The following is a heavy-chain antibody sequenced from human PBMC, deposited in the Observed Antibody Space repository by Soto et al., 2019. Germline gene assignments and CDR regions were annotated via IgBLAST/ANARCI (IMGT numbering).Heavy chain of an antibody. J-gene: IGHJ6*02. D-gene: IGHD7-27*01. CDR1: GFTFSSYG. V-gene: IGHV3-30-3*02. Sequence: GXXLRLXXAASGFTFSSYGMHWVRQAPGKGLEWLAVISNYGSNKYDANSVKVRFTISRDNSKNTLYLQINSLRAEDTAVYYCANEGQLWSYYYGMDVWGQGTTVTVSS. CDR3: ANEGQLWSYYYGMDV. CDR2: ISNYGSNK.